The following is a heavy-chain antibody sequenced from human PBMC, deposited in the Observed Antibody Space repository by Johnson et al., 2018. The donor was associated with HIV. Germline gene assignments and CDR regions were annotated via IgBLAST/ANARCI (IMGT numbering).Heavy chain of an antibody. J-gene: IGHJ3*02. Sequence: QMLLVESGGGVVQPGGSLRLSCAASGFTFADYGMHWVRQPPGKGLEWVAFIRYDGSNKYYADSVKGRLTISRDNSRNTLYLQMNTLRTEDTALYYCAKVGSIVVAIGNDAFDIWGQGTMVTVSS. CDR3: AKVGSIVVAIGNDAFDI. V-gene: IGHV3-30*02. D-gene: IGHD2-21*01. CDR1: GFTFADYG. CDR2: IRYDGSNK.